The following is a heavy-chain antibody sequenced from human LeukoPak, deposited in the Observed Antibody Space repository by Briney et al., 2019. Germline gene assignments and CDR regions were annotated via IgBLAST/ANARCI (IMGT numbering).Heavy chain of an antibody. V-gene: IGHV4-31*03. CDR2: IYYSGST. D-gene: IGHD2/OR15-2a*01. J-gene: IGHJ4*02. CDR1: GGSISSGGSY. CDR3: ARDSTTEFDS. Sequence: SETLSLTCTVAGGSISSGGSYWSWIRQHPGKGLEWIGYIYYSGSTYYNPSPKSRVTISIDTSKNQFSLRLSSVTAADTAVYFCARDSTTEFDSWGQGTLVTVSS.